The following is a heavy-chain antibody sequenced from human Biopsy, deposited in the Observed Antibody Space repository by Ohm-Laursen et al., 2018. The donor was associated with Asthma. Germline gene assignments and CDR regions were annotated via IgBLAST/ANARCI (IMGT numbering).Heavy chain of an antibody. J-gene: IGHJ6*02. V-gene: IGHV1-46*01. CDR2: INPPTGDT. CDR3: ARGYSGSDRIVYYYSGLEV. Sequence: GASVKVSCNASGYTFTSYYIHWVRQAPGQGLEWVGIINPPTGDTSYAQKFLGRVTVTRDTSTSTVYMELSSLRSEDTAVYYCARGYSGSDRIVYYYSGLEVWGQGTTVTVSS. D-gene: IGHD5-12*01. CDR1: GYTFTSYY.